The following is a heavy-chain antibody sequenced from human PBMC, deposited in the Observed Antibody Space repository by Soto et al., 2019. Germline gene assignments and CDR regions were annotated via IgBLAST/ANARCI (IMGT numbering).Heavy chain of an antibody. V-gene: IGHV4-61*01. D-gene: IGHD3-10*01. CDR1: GGSVSSGNYY. Sequence: SETLSLTCTVSGGSVSSGNYYWSWIRQPPGKGLEWIGYFYYTGTTNYNPSLKSRVTISVDASKNQFSLRLSSLTAADTAVYYCARANYYGSGSYYNKLTAFDPWGQGTLVTVSS. CDR3: ARANYYGSGSYYNKLTAFDP. J-gene: IGHJ5*02. CDR2: FYYTGTT.